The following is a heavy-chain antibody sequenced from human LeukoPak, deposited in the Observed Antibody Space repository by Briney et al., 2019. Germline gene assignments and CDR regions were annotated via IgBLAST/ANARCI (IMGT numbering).Heavy chain of an antibody. J-gene: IGHJ4*02. Sequence: PGGSLRLSCAASGFTFSSYWMSWVRQAPGKGLEWVANMKEDGSEKYYVDSVKGRFTISRDNAKNSPYLQMNSLRAEDTAVYYCARDLGYSSGPNYWGQGTRVTVSS. CDR2: MKEDGSEK. CDR1: GFTFSSYW. CDR3: ARDLGYSSGPNY. V-gene: IGHV3-7*01. D-gene: IGHD6-19*01.